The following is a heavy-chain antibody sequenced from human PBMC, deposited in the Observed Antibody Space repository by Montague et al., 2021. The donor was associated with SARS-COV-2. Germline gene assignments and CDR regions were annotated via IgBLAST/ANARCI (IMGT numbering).Heavy chain of an antibody. Sequence: TLSLTCTVSGGSISSGGYYWSWLRQHPGKGLEWIGYIYYSGSTYYNSSLKSRVTISVDTSKNQFSLKLSSVTAADTAVYYCARDIGGSTVTTGGFDYWGQGTLVTVSS. CDR3: ARDIGGSTVTTGGFDY. CDR2: IYYSGST. CDR1: GGSISSGGYY. D-gene: IGHD4-17*01. V-gene: IGHV4-31*03. J-gene: IGHJ4*02.